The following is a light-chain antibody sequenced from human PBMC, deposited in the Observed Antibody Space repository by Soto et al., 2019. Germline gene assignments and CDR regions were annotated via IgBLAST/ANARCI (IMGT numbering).Light chain of an antibody. V-gene: IGKV3-15*01. CDR1: QSVSNN. CDR2: GTS. CDR3: QQYNNWWT. J-gene: IGKJ1*01. Sequence: EIVMTQSPATLSVSPGERGTLSFRASQSVSNNLAWYQQKPGQAPRLLIYGTSTRATGIPARFSGSGSGTEFTLTISSLQSEDFAVYYCQQYNNWWTFGQGTKVDIK.